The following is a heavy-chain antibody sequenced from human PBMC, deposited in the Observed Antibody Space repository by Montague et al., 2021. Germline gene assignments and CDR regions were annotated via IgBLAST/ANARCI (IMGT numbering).Heavy chain of an antibody. V-gene: IGHV3-33*06. Sequence: SLRLSCAASGFTFSSYAMHWVRQAPGTGPEWVAIIWFDGSKKYYRDSVKGRFTISRDNSENTLHLQMNSLRAEDTAVYYCVKDSGYFYYMDVWDKGTTVTVSS. J-gene: IGHJ6*03. CDR1: GFTFSSYA. CDR3: VKDSGYFYYMDV. CDR2: IWFDGSKK. D-gene: IGHD3-10*01.